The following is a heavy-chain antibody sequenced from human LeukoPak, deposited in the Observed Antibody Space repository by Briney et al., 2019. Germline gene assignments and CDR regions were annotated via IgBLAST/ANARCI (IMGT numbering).Heavy chain of an antibody. J-gene: IGHJ3*02. D-gene: IGHD6-13*01. CDR3: ASRIAAAGIGLGGDAFDI. Sequence: SVKVSCKASGGTFSSYAISWVRQAPGQGLEWMGGIIPIFGTANYAQKFQGRVTITADESTSTAYMELSSLRSEDTAVYYCASRIAAAGIGLGGDAFDIWGQGTMVTVSS. CDR2: IIPIFGTA. CDR1: GGTFSSYA. V-gene: IGHV1-69*13.